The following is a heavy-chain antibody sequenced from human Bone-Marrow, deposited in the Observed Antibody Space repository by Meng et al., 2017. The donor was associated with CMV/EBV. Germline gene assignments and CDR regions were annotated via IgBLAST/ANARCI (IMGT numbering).Heavy chain of an antibody. CDR1: GFTFSSYA. D-gene: IGHD3-3*01. Sequence: GESLKISCAASGFTFSSYAMHWVRQAPGKGLEWVAVISYDGSNKYYADSVKGRFTISRGNSKNTLYLQMNSLRAEDTAVYYCARGHDFWTSYRLIGYWGQGTLVTVSS. V-gene: IGHV3-30-3*01. CDR2: ISYDGSNK. CDR3: ARGHDFWTSYRLIGY. J-gene: IGHJ4*02.